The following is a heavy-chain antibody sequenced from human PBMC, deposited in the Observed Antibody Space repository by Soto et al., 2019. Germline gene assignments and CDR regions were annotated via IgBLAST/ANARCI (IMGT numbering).Heavy chain of an antibody. CDR3: ARHASGAYDYYGMDV. D-gene: IGHD1-26*01. J-gene: IGHJ6*02. Sequence: RGGSLKISCKGSVYSFTSYWISWVRQMPEKGLEWMGRIDPCDSYTNYSPSCQGHVTISADKSISTTYLHRSRLKASDTAMYYCARHASGAYDYYGMDVWGQGTTVTVSS. CDR1: VYSFTSYW. V-gene: IGHV5-10-1*01. CDR2: IDPCDSYT.